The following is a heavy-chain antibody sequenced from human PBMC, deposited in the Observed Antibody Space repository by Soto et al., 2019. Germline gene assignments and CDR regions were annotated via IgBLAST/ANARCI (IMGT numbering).Heavy chain of an antibody. CDR2: ISWNSGSI. CDR1: GFTFDDYA. D-gene: IGHD3-22*01. V-gene: IGHV3-9*01. Sequence: EVQLVESGGGLVQPGRSLRLSCAASGFTFDDYAMHWVRQAPGKGLEWVSGISWNSGSIGYADSVKGRFTIYRDNAKNSLYLQMNSLRAEDTALYYCAKDMGITMIVVPLTSYYYYYGMDVWGQGTTVTVSS. J-gene: IGHJ6*02. CDR3: AKDMGITMIVVPLTSYYYYYGMDV.